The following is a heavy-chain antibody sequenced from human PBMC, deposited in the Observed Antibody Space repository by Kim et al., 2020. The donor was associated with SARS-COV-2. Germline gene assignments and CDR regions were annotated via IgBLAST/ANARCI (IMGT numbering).Heavy chain of an antibody. J-gene: IGHJ3*01. CDR1: GDSLSSGPYY. CDR3: ARLPRGAFDV. V-gene: IGHV4-39*01. CDR2: IYYSGTS. Sequence: SETLSLTCTVSGDSLSSGPYYWAWIRQPPGKGLEWIGNIYYSGTSYYHPSLKSRVTISVDTSKSEFSLKPSSVTAADTAVYYCARLPRGAFDVWGQGTLVTVSS. D-gene: IGHD5-12*01.